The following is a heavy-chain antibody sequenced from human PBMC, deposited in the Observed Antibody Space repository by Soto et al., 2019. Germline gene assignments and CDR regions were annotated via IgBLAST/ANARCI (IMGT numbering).Heavy chain of an antibody. D-gene: IGHD4-4*01. CDR3: ARLADCSNKICSYGMDV. J-gene: IGHJ6*02. V-gene: IGHV3-11*06. Sequence: QVQLVESGGGLVKPGGSLRLSCAASGFTFSDYYMSWVRQAPGKGREWVSYISSISTYANYADSVKGRFTISRDNAKNSLDLQMNSLRDDDTALYYCARLADCSNKICSYGMDVWGQGTTVTVSS. CDR1: GFTFSDYY. CDR2: ISSISTYA.